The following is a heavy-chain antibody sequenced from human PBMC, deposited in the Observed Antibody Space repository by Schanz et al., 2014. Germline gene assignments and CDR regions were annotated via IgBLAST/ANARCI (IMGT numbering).Heavy chain of an antibody. D-gene: IGHD6-13*01. Sequence: QVQLVESGGGVVQPGRSLRLSCAASGLTFIDYTMHWVRQAPGKGLEWVALISYDGSNKYYADSVKGRFAISRENSKNTMFLQLSSLRPADKAVYYCATGRAASNFGSESFLYWGQGTLVTVSS. CDR1: GLTFIDYT. J-gene: IGHJ1*01. CDR2: ISYDGSNK. CDR3: ATGRAASNFGSESFLY. V-gene: IGHV3-30*09.